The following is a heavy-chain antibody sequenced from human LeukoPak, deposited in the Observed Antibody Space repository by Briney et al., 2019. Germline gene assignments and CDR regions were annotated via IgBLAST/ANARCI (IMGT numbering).Heavy chain of an antibody. CDR2: ISYDGSNK. D-gene: IGHD6-13*01. V-gene: IGHV3-30*03. CDR1: GFTFSSYG. Sequence: GGSLRLSCAASGFTFSSYGMHWVRQAPGKGLEWVAVISYDGSNKYYADSVKGRFTVSRDNSKNTLYLQMNSLRAEDTAVYYCARSLSIAAAGGFDYWGQGTLVTVSS. CDR3: ARSLSIAAAGGFDY. J-gene: IGHJ4*02.